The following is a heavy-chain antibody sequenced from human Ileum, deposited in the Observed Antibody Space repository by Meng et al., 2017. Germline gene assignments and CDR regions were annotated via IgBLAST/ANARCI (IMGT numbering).Heavy chain of an antibody. V-gene: IGHV1-18*01. D-gene: IGHD1-26*01. CDR3: SWERGCGGGALDD. J-gene: IGHJ1*01. CDR1: GYTFSRYS. Sequence: QVQLVQSGAEVKKPGASVKVSCKTSGYTFSRYSISWVRQAPGQGLEWMGWISGYIGSKNYAQKFQGRVTMTTDTSTSTAYMDLRSRRSRRTGFPFVSWERGCGGGALDDWGQGTLVTVSS. CDR2: ISGYIGSK.